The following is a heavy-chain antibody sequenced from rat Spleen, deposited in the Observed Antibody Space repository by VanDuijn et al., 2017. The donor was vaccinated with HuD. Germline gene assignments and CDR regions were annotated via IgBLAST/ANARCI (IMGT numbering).Heavy chain of an antibody. Sequence: EVQLVESGGGLVQPGRSLKLSCAASGFTFSNYYMAWVRQAPTKGLEWVASISTSGGSTYYRDSVKGRFTVSRDNAKSTLYLQMDSLRSEDTATYYCARRYTYYGYKDYVMDAWGQGASVTVSS. D-gene: IGHD1-9*01. J-gene: IGHJ4*01. CDR3: ARRYTYYGYKDYVMDA. CDR1: GFTFSNYY. V-gene: IGHV5S23*01. CDR2: ISTSGGST.